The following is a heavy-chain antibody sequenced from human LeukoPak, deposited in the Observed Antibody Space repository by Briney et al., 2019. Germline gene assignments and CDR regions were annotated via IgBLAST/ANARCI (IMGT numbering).Heavy chain of an antibody. CDR3: ARFGTYYDILTGLFYYYGMDV. Sequence: GGSLRLSCAASGFTFSSYDIHWVRQATGKGLEWVSAIGTAGDTYYPGSVKGRFTISRENAKNSLYLQMNSLRAGDTAVYYCARFGTYYDILTGLFYYYGMDVWGQGTTVTVSS. J-gene: IGHJ6*02. V-gene: IGHV3-13*01. D-gene: IGHD3-9*01. CDR1: GFTFSSYD. CDR2: IGTAGDT.